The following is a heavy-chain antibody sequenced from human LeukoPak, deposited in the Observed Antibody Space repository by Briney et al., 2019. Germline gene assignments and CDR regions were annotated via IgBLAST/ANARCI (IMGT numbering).Heavy chain of an antibody. D-gene: IGHD1-26*01. J-gene: IGHJ4*02. V-gene: IGHV3-74*01. CDR2: INSGGSTT. CDR3: ASELAVGY. Sequence: GGSLRLSCAASGFTFSSYWMYWVRHAPGKGLVFVSRINSGGSTTHYAGPVKGRFTISRDNAKNTLFLQMDSLRGEDTAVYYCASELAVGYWGLGTLVTVSS. CDR1: GFTFSSYW.